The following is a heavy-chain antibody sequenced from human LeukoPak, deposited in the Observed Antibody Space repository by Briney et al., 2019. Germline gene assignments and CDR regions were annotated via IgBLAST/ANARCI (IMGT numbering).Heavy chain of an antibody. D-gene: IGHD5-12*01. J-gene: IGHJ3*02. Sequence: GGSLRLSCAASGFTFSSYAMSWVRQAPGKGLEWVSGISGSGGSTDYADSVKGRFTISRDNSKNTLYLQMNNLRAEDMAVYYCAKGHGGTYSGYDSTFDIWGQGTMVTVSS. CDR3: AKGHGGTYSGYDSTFDI. CDR1: GFTFSSYA. V-gene: IGHV3-23*01. CDR2: ISGSGGST.